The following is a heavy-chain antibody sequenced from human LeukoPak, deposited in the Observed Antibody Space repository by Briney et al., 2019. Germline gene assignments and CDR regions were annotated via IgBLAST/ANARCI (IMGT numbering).Heavy chain of an antibody. CDR2: IYSGGST. Sequence: GGSLRLSCAASGFTVSSNYMSWVRQAPGKGLEWVSVIYSGGSTYYADSVKGRFTISRDNSKNTLYLQMNSLRAEDTAVYYCARDNPHNWDDMGIWGQGTMVTVSS. CDR1: GFTVSSNY. CDR3: ARDNPHNWDDMGI. D-gene: IGHD1-20*01. V-gene: IGHV3-53*05. J-gene: IGHJ3*02.